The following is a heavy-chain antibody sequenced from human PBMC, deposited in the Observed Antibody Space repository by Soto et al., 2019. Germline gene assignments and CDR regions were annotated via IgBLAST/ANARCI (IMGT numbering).Heavy chain of an antibody. Sequence: SETLSLTCTVSGGSISSGDYYWSWIRQPPGKGLEWIGYIYYSGSTYYNPSLKSRVTISVDTSKNQFSLKLSSVPAAGTAVYYCARAPDYYDSSGSLGNYYYGMDVWGQGTTVTVSS. CDR2: IYYSGST. CDR1: GGSISSGDYY. V-gene: IGHV4-30-4*01. D-gene: IGHD3-22*01. CDR3: ARAPDYYDSSGSLGNYYYGMDV. J-gene: IGHJ6*02.